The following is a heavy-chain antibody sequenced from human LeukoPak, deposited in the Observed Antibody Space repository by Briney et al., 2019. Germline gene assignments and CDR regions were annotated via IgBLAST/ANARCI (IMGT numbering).Heavy chain of an antibody. D-gene: IGHD6-19*01. CDR1: GFTFSSYA. J-gene: IGHJ4*02. Sequence: GGSLRLSCAASGFTFSSYAMSWVRQAPGKGLEWVSSIDYSGGSSYYADSVKGRFTISREDSKNTLYLQLNSLRAEDTALYYCATNSGWYGVSWGQGTLVTVSS. CDR3: ATNSGWYGVS. CDR2: IDYSGGSS. V-gene: IGHV3-23*01.